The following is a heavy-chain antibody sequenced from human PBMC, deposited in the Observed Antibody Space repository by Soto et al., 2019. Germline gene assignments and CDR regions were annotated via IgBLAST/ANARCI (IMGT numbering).Heavy chain of an antibody. D-gene: IGHD3-10*01. Sequence: EMQLVESGGGLVQPGGSLRLSCAASGFSLSNTAMHWVRQAPGKGLEHVSAISYDAINTYYAKSVRGRFTISRDDSKNTLFLQMGGLRPEDMAVYYCARRAGGERNYYHYYLDVWGKGTTVTVSS. J-gene: IGHJ6*03. CDR1: GFSLSNTA. CDR2: ISYDAINT. V-gene: IGHV3-64*01. CDR3: ARRAGGERNYYHYYLDV.